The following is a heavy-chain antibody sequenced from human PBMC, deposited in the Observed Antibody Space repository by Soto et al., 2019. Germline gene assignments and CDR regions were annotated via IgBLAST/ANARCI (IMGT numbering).Heavy chain of an antibody. CDR2: IDPKTGGT. Sequence: ASVKVSCRTSGYTFTAYYINWVRQAPGQGLEWMGWIDPKTGGTKYAQNFQGRVTLTGDTSITTAYMELSRLTSDDTAVYYCARQLAYCGGDRYTDPIDYVGQGILLTVCS. J-gene: IGHJ4*02. CDR3: ARQLAYCGGDRYTDPIDY. D-gene: IGHD2-21*02. V-gene: IGHV1-2*02. CDR1: GYTFTAYY.